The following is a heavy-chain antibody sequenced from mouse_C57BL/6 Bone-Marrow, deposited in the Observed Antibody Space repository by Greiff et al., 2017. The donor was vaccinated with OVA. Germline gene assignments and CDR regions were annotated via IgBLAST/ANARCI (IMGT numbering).Heavy chain of an antibody. CDR2: IRNKANGYTT. CDR1: GFTFTDYY. V-gene: IGHV7-3*01. CDR3: ARLYYYGSILYFDY. D-gene: IGHD1-1*01. Sequence: EVMLVESGGGLVQPGGSLSLSCAASGFTFTDYYMSWVRQPPGKALEWLGFIRNKANGYTTEYSASVKGRFTISRDNSQSILYLQMNALRAEDSATYYCARLYYYGSILYFDYWGQGTTLTVSS. J-gene: IGHJ2*01.